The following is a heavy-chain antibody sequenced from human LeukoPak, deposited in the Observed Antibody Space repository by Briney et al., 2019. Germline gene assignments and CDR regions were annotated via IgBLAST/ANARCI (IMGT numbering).Heavy chain of an antibody. CDR2: IYYTGST. Sequence: PSETLSLTCTVSGGSIGSYYWSWIRQPPGKGLEWIGYIYYTGSTNYNPSLKSRVTISVDRSNNQFSLKLRSVTAADTAVYYCARVQYYDSTGHLVPGLDYWGQGTLVTVSS. J-gene: IGHJ4*02. CDR1: GGSIGSYY. V-gene: IGHV4-59*01. D-gene: IGHD3-22*01. CDR3: ARVQYYDSTGHLVPGLDY.